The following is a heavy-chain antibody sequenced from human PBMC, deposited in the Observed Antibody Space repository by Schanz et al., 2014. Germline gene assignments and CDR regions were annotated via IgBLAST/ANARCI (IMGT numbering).Heavy chain of an antibody. CDR2: ISAFDDKT. D-gene: IGHD3-9*01. V-gene: IGHV1-18*04. CDR3: ARETTIITGGAFDV. J-gene: IGHJ3*01. Sequence: QVQLVQSGAEVKKPGVSVKVSCKASGYTFTIYYIHWVRQAPGQGLEWMGWISAFDDKTDYAQNLQGRLIMTTDTSTTTVYMELRGLRSDDTAVYYCARETTIITGGAFDVWGQGTMVTVSS. CDR1: GYTFTIYY.